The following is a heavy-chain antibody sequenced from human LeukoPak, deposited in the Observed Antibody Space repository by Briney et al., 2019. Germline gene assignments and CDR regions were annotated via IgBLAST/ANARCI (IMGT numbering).Heavy chain of an antibody. CDR3: ARGGHSSSWYPYYGMDV. V-gene: IGHV4-34*01. CDR2: INHSGST. J-gene: IGHJ6*02. CDR1: GGSFSGYY. D-gene: IGHD6-13*01. Sequence: SETLSLTCAVYGGSFSGYYWSWIRRPPGKGLEWIGEINHSGSTNYNPSLKSRVTISVDTSKNQFSLKLSSVTAADAAVYYCARGGHSSSWYPYYGMDVWGQGTTVTVSS.